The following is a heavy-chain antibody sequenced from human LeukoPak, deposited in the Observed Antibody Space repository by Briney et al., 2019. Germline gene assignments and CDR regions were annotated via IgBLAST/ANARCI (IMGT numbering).Heavy chain of an antibody. J-gene: IGHJ5*02. D-gene: IGHD3-10*01. Sequence: SETLSLTCAVSAASISNYYWSWIRQAPGKGLEWIGYISTSGSTNYNPSLKSRVTISVDTSKNRFSLKLSSVTAADTAVYYCARKQRYYGSGSYPHNWFDPWGQGTLVTVSS. CDR2: ISTSGST. CDR3: ARKQRYYGSGSYPHNWFDP. CDR1: AASISNYY. V-gene: IGHV4-4*09.